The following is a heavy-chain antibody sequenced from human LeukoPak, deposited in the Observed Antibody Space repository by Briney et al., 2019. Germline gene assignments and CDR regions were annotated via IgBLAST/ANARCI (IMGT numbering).Heavy chain of an antibody. CDR2: IYYSGST. J-gene: IGHJ4*02. Sequence: GPLRLSCAASGFTFSSYAMSWVRQAPGKGLEWIGSIYYSGSTYYNPSLKSRVTISVDTSKNQFSLKLSSVTAADTAVYYCARKANGIAVAANWGQGTLVTVSS. CDR3: ARKANGIAVAAN. V-gene: IGHV4-38-2*01. D-gene: IGHD6-19*01. CDR1: GFTFSSYA.